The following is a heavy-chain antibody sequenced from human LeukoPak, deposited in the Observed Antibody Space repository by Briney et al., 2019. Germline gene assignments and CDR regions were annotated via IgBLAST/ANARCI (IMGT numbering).Heavy chain of an antibody. J-gene: IGHJ4*02. V-gene: IGHV3-53*01. CDR3: AKERDSSWHW. D-gene: IGHD6-13*01. Sequence: PGGSLRLSCAASGFTVGTNYMSWVRQAPGKGLEWVSLIYSGGSTYYADSVKGRFTISRDNPKNTLYLQMNSLRAEDTAVYYCAKERDSSWHWWGQGTLVTVS. CDR2: IYSGGST. CDR1: GFTVGTNY.